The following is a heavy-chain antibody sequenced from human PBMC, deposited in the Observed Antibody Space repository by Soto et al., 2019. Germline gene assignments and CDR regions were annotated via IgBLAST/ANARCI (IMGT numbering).Heavy chain of an antibody. J-gene: IGHJ6*02. V-gene: IGHV3-23*01. Sequence: GGSLRLSCAASGFTFSSYAMSWVRQAPGKGLEWVSAISGSGGSTYYADSVKGRFTISRDNSKNTLYLQMNSLRAEDTAVYYCANCIAAAGTIGRDYYYGMDVWGQGTTVTVSS. CDR1: GFTFSSYA. CDR2: ISGSGGST. CDR3: ANCIAAAGTIGRDYYYGMDV. D-gene: IGHD6-13*01.